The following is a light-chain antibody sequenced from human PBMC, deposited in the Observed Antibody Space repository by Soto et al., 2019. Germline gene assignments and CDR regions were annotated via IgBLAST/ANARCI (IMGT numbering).Light chain of an antibody. CDR2: KAS. CDR1: QSISPW. V-gene: IGKV1-5*03. Sequence: DIQMTQSPSTPSASVGDRVTITCRASQSISPWLAWYQQIPGEAPKLLIYKASSLESWVPSRFSGSGAGTEFTLTISSLQRDDVATYYGQQYATYWTFGQGTKVEIK. CDR3: QQYATYWT. J-gene: IGKJ1*01.